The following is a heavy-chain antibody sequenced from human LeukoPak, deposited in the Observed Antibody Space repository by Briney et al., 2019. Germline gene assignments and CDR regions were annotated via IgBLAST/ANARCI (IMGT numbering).Heavy chain of an antibody. Sequence: GGSLRLSCAASGFTFSDYSMNWVRQAPGKGLEWISYVGISSGNTKYADSVKGRFTISGDSAKRSVFLQMNSLRVEDTAVDYCARDHRYAFDNWGQGTLVTVSS. CDR3: ARDHRYAFDN. D-gene: IGHD5-12*01. J-gene: IGHJ4*02. CDR2: VGISSGNT. CDR1: GFTFSDYS. V-gene: IGHV3-48*04.